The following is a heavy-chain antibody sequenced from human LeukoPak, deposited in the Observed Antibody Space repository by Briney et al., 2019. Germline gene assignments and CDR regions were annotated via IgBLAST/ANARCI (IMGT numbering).Heavy chain of an antibody. CDR1: GFTLSSHE. D-gene: IGHD3-9*01. Sequence: GGSPRLSCAAPGFTLSSHEKDWGRQAPGKGGGWGLYISSSGSTIYYADSVKGRFTISRDNAKNSLYLQMNSLRAEDTAVYYCARDYSDILTGYSPLDYWGQGTLVTVSS. V-gene: IGHV3-48*03. J-gene: IGHJ4*02. CDR2: ISSSGSTI. CDR3: ARDYSDILTGYSPLDY.